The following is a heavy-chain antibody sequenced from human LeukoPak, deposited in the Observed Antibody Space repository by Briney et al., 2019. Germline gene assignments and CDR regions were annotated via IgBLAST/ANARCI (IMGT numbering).Heavy chain of an antibody. V-gene: IGHV4-59*08. CDR2: IYYSGST. Sequence: PSETLSLTCTVSGGSISSYYWSWIRQPPGKGLEWIGNIYYSGSTNYNPSLKSRVTISVDTSKNQFSLKLSSVTAADTAVYYCARPSSGWAPGAFDIWGQGTMVTVSS. CDR3: ARPSSGWAPGAFDI. D-gene: IGHD6-19*01. CDR1: GGSISSYY. J-gene: IGHJ3*02.